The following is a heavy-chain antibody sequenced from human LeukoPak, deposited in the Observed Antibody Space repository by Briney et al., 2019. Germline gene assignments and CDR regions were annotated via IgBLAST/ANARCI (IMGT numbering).Heavy chain of an antibody. D-gene: IGHD3-10*01. CDR1: GGSFSGYY. CDR3: ARVAQKTYYYGSGSYYPPYYFDY. CDR2: INHSGST. V-gene: IGHV4-34*01. J-gene: IGHJ4*02. Sequence: SETLSLTCAVYGGSFSGYYWSWIRQPPGKGLEWIGEINHSGSTNYNPSLKSRVTISVDTSKNQFSLKLSSVTAADTAVYYCARVAQKTYYYGSGSYYPPYYFDYWGQGTLVTVSS.